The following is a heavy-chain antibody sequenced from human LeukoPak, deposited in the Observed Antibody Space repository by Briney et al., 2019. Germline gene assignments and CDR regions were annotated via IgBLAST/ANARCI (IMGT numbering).Heavy chain of an antibody. CDR2: IYPGDSDT. Sequence: GESLKISCKGSGYSSTSYWIGWVRQMPGKGLEWMGIIYPGDSDTRYSPSFQGQVTISADKSISTAYLQWSSLKASDTAMYYCARHLDCSGGSCYSNWFDPWGQGTLVTVSS. J-gene: IGHJ5*02. CDR3: ARHLDCSGGSCYSNWFDP. V-gene: IGHV5-51*01. CDR1: GYSSTSYW. D-gene: IGHD2-15*01.